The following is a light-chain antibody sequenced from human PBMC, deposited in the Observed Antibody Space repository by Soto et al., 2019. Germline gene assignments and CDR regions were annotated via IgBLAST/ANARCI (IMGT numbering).Light chain of an antibody. V-gene: IGKV1-5*01. CDR2: DVS. CDR3: QQYSSYWP. J-gene: IGKJ1*01. CDR1: QGINRW. Sequence: DIQMTQSPSTLSASVGDRITITCRASQGINRWLAWYQQKPGKAPKVLIYDVSNLESGVPSRFSGSGSGTEFHLTISSLQPDYFATYYCQQYSSYWPFGQGPKVEIK.